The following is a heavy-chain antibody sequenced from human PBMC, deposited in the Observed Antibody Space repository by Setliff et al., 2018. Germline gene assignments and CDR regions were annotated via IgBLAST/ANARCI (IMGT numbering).Heavy chain of an antibody. V-gene: IGHV3-21*04. CDR1: GFSISDHY. Sequence: SGGSLRLSCAASGFSISDHYMDWVRQAPGKGLEWVSSISSSSSYIYYADSVKGRFTISRDNSKNTLYLQMNSLRAEDTAVYYCAKDDLVVAATLNWFDPWGQGTLVTVSS. D-gene: IGHD2-15*01. J-gene: IGHJ5*02. CDR3: AKDDLVVAATLNWFDP. CDR2: ISSSSSYI.